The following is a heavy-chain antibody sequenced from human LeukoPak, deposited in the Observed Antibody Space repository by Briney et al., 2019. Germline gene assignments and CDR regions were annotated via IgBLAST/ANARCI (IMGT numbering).Heavy chain of an antibody. Sequence: SETLSLTCTVSGGSISSGDYYWSWIRQHPGKGLEWIGNVYYSGSTYYNPSLKSRVTISVDTSKSQFSLKLSSVTAADTAVYYCAREGYDSSYYYYLDYWGQGTLVTVSS. CDR2: VYYSGST. D-gene: IGHD3-22*01. V-gene: IGHV4-31*03. J-gene: IGHJ4*02. CDR3: AREGYDSSYYYYLDY. CDR1: GGSISSGDYY.